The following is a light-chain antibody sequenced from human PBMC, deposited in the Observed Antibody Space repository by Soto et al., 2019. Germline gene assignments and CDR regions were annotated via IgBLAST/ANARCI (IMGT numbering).Light chain of an antibody. V-gene: IGKV3-15*01. CDR2: DAS. CDR1: QRISRN. CDR3: QQYNDWEYS. J-gene: IGKJ2*01. Sequence: EIVMTQSPATLSVSPGERATLSCRASQRISRNLAWYHQRPGQAPRLLIYDASTRATGTPARFSGSGSATEFTLTISSLQSEDFAIYCCQQYNDWEYSVGQGTKLEIK.